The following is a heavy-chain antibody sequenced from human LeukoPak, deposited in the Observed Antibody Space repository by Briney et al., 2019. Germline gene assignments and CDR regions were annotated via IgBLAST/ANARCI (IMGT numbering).Heavy chain of an antibody. D-gene: IGHD3-3*01. CDR1: GGSISSSSYY. V-gene: IGHV4-39*07. Sequence: SETLSLTCTVSGGSISSSSYYWGWIRQPPGKGLEWIGSIYYSGSTYYNPSLKSRVTISVDTSKNQFSLKLSSVTAADTAVYYCAREWRRNYDFWSGQRERECYFDYWGQGTLVTVSS. J-gene: IGHJ4*02. CDR3: AREWRRNYDFWSGQRERECYFDY. CDR2: IYYSGST.